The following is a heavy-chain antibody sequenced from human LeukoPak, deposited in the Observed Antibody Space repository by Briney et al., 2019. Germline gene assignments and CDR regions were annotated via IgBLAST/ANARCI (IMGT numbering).Heavy chain of an antibody. CDR1: GFSFSSYG. CDR2: IKQDGSEK. V-gene: IGHV3-7*01. Sequence: PGGSLRLSCAASGFSFSSYGMHWVRQAPGKGLEWVANIKQDGSEKYYVDSVKGRFTISRDNAKNSLYLQMNSLRAEDTAVYYCARDAGYSSDFDFWGQGTLVSVSS. D-gene: IGHD6-25*01. J-gene: IGHJ4*02. CDR3: ARDAGYSSDFDF.